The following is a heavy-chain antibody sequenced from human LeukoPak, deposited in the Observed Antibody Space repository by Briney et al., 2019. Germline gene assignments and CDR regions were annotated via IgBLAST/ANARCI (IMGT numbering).Heavy chain of an antibody. CDR2: IYHSANN. D-gene: IGHD1-26*01. V-gene: IGHV4-61*05. J-gene: IGHJ4*02. CDR3: ASGRSIRYSDF. CDR1: GGSISSYPISSYY. Sequence: SETLSLTCTVSGGSISSYPISSYYWRWIRQPPGKGLEWIANIYHSANNNFIPSYNPSLKSRVTISVDTSKSQFSLRLTSVTAADRAVYYCASGRSIRYSDFWGQGVLVTVSS.